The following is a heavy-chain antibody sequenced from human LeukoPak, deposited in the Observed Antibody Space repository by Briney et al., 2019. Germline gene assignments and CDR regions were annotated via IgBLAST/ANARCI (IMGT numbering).Heavy chain of an antibody. CDR3: AREANLGYCSGGGCPNWFDP. Sequence: PSETLSLTCTVSGGSISSSSYYWGWVRQAPGKGLEWVSYISSSGSTIYYADSVKGRFTISRDNAKNSLYLQMNSLRAEDTAVYYCAREANLGYCSGGGCPNWFDPWGQGTLVTVSS. CDR1: GGSISSSSYY. D-gene: IGHD2-15*01. CDR2: ISSSGSTI. J-gene: IGHJ5*02. V-gene: IGHV3-11*04.